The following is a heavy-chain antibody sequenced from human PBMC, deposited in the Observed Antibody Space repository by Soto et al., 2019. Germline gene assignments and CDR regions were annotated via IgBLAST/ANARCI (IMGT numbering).Heavy chain of an antibody. CDR2: IYWDDAK. J-gene: IGHJ3*02. CDR1: GFSLSTSGVG. CDR3: AHRIAVAATRAFDI. D-gene: IGHD6-19*01. Sequence: QITLKESGPTLVKPTQTLTLTCTFSGFSLSTSGVGVGWIRQPPGKALEWLALIYWDDAKRYSPSLKSRLTITKDTSKTQVVLTMTNMDPVDTATYYCAHRIAVAATRAFDIWGQGTMVTVSS. V-gene: IGHV2-5*02.